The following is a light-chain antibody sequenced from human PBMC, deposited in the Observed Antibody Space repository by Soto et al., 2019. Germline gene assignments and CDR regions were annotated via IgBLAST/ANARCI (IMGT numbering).Light chain of an antibody. CDR3: QQSYFSPLT. CDR1: QSIRSY. CDR2: AAS. V-gene: IGKV1-39*01. Sequence: DIQMTQSPSSLSAYVGDRVTITCRASQSIRSYLNWYQQKPGRAPKLLIYAASSLQSGVPSRFSGNGSGTDFTLTISSLQPEDFATYFCQQSYFSPLTFGGGTKVDIK. J-gene: IGKJ4*01.